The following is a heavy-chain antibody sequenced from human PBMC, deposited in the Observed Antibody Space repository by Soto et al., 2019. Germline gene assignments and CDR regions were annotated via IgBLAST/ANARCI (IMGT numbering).Heavy chain of an antibody. CDR3: ARGHYDFWSGYYGYFDY. J-gene: IGHJ4*02. CDR1: GGSFSGYY. Sequence: SETLSLTCAVYGGSFSGYYWSWIRQPPGKGLEWIGEINHSGSNNYNPSLKSRVTISVDTSKNQFSLKLSSVTAADTAVYYCARGHYDFWSGYYGYFDYWGQGTLVTVSS. CDR2: INHSGSN. V-gene: IGHV4-34*01. D-gene: IGHD3-3*01.